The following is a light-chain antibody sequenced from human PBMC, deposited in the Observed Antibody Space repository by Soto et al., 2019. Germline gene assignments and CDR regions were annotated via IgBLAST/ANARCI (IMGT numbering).Light chain of an antibody. CDR1: QNISIW. J-gene: IGKJ5*01. CDR3: QHYHSFSIT. V-gene: IGKV1-5*01. Sequence: DIQITQSRSTLAASVVGTVSRSRWATQNISIWLAWYQQRPGRAPRLLIYDSSSLESGVPSTFSGSGSGTEFSLTISNLRPGDFATYYCQHYHSFSITFGQGTRLEIK. CDR2: DSS.